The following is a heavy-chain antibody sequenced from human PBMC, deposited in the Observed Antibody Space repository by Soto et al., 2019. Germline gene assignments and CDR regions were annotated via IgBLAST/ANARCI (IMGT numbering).Heavy chain of an antibody. J-gene: IGHJ6*02. D-gene: IGHD2-15*01. Sequence: PGESLKISCKGSGYSFTSYWIGWVRQMPGKSLEWMGIIYPGDSDTRYSPSFQGQVTISADKSICTAYLQWSSLKASDTAMYYCSRRGYCSGGSCYYYYYGMDVWGQGTTVTVSS. CDR3: SRRGYCSGGSCYYYYYGMDV. CDR1: GYSFTSYW. CDR2: IYPGDSDT. V-gene: IGHV5-51*01.